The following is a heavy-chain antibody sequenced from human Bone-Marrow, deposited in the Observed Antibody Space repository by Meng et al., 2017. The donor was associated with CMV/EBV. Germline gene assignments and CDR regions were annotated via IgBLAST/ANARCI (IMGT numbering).Heavy chain of an antibody. J-gene: IGHJ6*02. CDR1: GFTFSSYS. CDR3: ATYYYGSMDYYYGMDV. CDR2: ISSSSSTI. Sequence: GGSLRLSCAASGFTFSSYSMNWVRQAPGKGLEWVSYISSSSSTIHYADSVKGRFTISRDNAKNSLYLQMNSLRAEDTAVYYCATYYYGSMDYYYGMDVWGQGTTVTVSS. V-gene: IGHV3-48*04. D-gene: IGHD3-10*01.